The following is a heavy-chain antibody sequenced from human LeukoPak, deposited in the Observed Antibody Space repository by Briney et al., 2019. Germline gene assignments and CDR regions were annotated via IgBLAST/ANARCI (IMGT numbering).Heavy chain of an antibody. CDR3: ARDSRSYSSNWFDP. V-gene: IGHV4-39*07. D-gene: IGHD6-13*01. CDR2: IYYSGST. J-gene: IGHJ5*02. CDR1: GGSISSYY. Sequence: SETLSLTCTVSGGSISSYYWGWIRQPPGKGLEWIGSIYYSGSTYYNPSLKSRVTISVDTSKNQFSLKLSSVTAADTAVYYCARDSRSYSSNWFDPWGQGTLVTVSS.